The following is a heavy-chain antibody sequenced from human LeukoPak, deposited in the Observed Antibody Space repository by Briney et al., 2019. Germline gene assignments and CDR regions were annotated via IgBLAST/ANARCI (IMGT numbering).Heavy chain of an antibody. D-gene: IGHD4-17*01. J-gene: IGHJ4*02. Sequence: ASVTVSCKASGYTFTVYYMHWVRQAPGQGRGWMGWINPNSGGTNYAQKFQGRVTMTRDTSISTAYMELSRLRSDDTAVYYCARENGATVTTHFDYWGQGTLVTVSS. CDR3: ARENGATVTTHFDY. V-gene: IGHV1-2*02. CDR1: GYTFTVYY. CDR2: INPNSGGT.